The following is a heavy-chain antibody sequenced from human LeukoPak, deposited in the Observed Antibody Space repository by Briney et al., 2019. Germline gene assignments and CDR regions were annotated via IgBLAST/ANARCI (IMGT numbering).Heavy chain of an antibody. J-gene: IGHJ5*02. CDR3: ARAPGPRIAAAGTGWFDP. CDR1: GXSISSSSDY. CDR2: IYYSGST. Sequence: PSETLSLTCTVSGXSISSSSDYWSWIRQHPGKGQEWIGYIYYSGSTYYNPSLKSRVTISVDTSNSELSLQLTSVTAADTAVYYCARAPGPRIAAAGTGWFDPWGQGTLVTVSS. V-gene: IGHV4-31*03. D-gene: IGHD6-13*01.